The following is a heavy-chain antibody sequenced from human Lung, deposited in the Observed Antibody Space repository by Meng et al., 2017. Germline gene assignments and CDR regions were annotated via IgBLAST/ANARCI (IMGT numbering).Heavy chain of an antibody. V-gene: IGHV4-34*01. CDR1: GGSFSDYY. J-gene: IGHJ4*02. D-gene: IGHD4-11*01. CDR2: INHSGST. CDR3: AGGPTTMAHDFDY. Sequence: VRLKRGGAGLLRPAETLSPPCVVSGGSFSDYYWSWIRQPPGKGLEWIGEINHSGSTNYNPSLESRATISVDTSQNNLSLKLSSVTAADSAVYYCAGGPTTMAHDFDYWGQGTLVTVSS.